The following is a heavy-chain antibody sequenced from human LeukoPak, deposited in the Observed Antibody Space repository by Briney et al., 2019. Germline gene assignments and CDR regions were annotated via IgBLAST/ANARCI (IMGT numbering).Heavy chain of an antibody. CDR3: ARGGWDDFWSGYYPYFDY. CDR1: GGSISSGGYY. Sequence: SETLSLTCTVSGGSISSGGYYWSWIRQHPGKGLEWIGYTYYSGSTYYNPSLKSRVTISVDTSKNQFSLRLSSVTAADTAVYYCARGGWDDFWSGYYPYFDYWGQGTLVTVSS. V-gene: IGHV4-31*03. D-gene: IGHD3-3*01. J-gene: IGHJ4*02. CDR2: TYYSGST.